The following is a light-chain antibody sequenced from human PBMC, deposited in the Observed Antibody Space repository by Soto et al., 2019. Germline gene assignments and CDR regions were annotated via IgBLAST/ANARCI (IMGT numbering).Light chain of an antibody. CDR2: EVS. CDR3: TSYTNSSTLGV. Sequence: QSVLTQPASVSGSPGQSITISCAGTSSDVGAYNYVSWYQQHPGKAPKLMIYEVSNRPSGVSNRFSGSKSGDTASLTISGLQDEDEAAYYSTSYTNSSTLGVFGTGTKVTVL. J-gene: IGLJ1*01. CDR1: SSDVGAYNY. V-gene: IGLV2-14*01.